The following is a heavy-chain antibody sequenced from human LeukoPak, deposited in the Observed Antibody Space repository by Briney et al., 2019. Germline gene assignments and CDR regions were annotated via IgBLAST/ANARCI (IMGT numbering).Heavy chain of an antibody. V-gene: IGHV4-34*01. CDR3: ARNSCPSGSCYDNRGYFDY. CDR2: INHSGST. J-gene: IGHJ4*02. CDR1: GGSLSGYY. Sequence: PSETLSLTCAVYGGSLSGYYWSWIRQPPGKGLEWIGEINHSGSTNYNPSLKSRITISVDTSKNQFSLKLSSATAADTAVYYCARNSCPSGSCYDNRGYFDYWGQGTLVTVSS. D-gene: IGHD2-15*01.